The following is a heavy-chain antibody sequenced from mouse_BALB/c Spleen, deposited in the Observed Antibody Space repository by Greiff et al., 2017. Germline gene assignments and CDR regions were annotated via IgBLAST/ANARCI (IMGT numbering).Heavy chain of an antibody. CDR3: ARGEGWFDD. D-gene: IGHD2-3*01. Sequence: EVKLVESGGGLVKPGGSLKLSCAASGFTFSSYAMSWVRQTPEKRLEWVASISSGGSTYYPDSVMGRFTISRDNARNILYLQMSSLRSEDTAMYYCARGEGWFDDWGQGTTLTVSS. CDR2: ISSGGST. V-gene: IGHV5-6-5*01. CDR1: GFTFSSYA. J-gene: IGHJ2*01.